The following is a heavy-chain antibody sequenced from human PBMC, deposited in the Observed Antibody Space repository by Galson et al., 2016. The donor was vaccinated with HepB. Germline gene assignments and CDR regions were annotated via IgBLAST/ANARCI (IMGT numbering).Heavy chain of an antibody. CDR1: GHNFTDYW. J-gene: IGHJ4*02. D-gene: IGHD2-21*02. V-gene: IGHV5-51*01. CDR3: ARLYCGSDCYIDY. CDR2: IYPGDSDT. Sequence: QSGAEVKKPGESLKISCKGSGHNFTDYWIGWVRQMPGKGLEWMGIIYPGDSDTSYSPSFQGQVSISADKSVSTAYLHWSSLKASDTAMYYCARLYCGSDCYIDYWGQGTLVTVSS.